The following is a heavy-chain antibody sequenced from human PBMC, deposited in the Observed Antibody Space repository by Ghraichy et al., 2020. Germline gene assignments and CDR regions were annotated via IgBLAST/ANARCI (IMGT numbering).Heavy chain of an antibody. CDR1: GFTFSSYS. CDR3: ARAVRPVRAPPNLDY. D-gene: IGHD4-17*01. J-gene: IGHJ4*02. CDR2: ISSSSSTI. Sequence: GGSLRLSCAASGFTFSSYSMNWVRQAPGKGLEWVSYISSSSSTIYYADSVKGRFTISRDNAKNSLYLQMNSLRDEDTAVYYCARAVRPVRAPPNLDYWGQGTLVTVSS. V-gene: IGHV3-48*02.